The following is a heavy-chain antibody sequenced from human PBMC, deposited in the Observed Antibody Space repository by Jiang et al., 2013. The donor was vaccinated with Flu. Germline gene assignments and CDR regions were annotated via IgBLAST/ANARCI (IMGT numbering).Heavy chain of an antibody. V-gene: IGHV6-1*01. CDR1: GDSVSTNSAA. CDR2: TYYRSKWYN. CDR3: TREDILTGSSGNYYYYGMDV. D-gene: IGHD3-9*01. Sequence: QTLSLTCAISGDSVSTNSAAWNWIRQSPSRGLEWLGGTYYRSKWYNDYAVSVKSRITINPDTSKNQFSLQLNSVTPEDTAVYYCTREDILTGSSGNYYYYGMDVWGQGTTVTVS. J-gene: IGHJ6*02.